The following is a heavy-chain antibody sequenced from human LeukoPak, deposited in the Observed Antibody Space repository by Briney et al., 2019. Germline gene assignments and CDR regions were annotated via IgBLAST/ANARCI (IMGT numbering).Heavy chain of an antibody. CDR1: VHIYRDFD. CDR2: LRYDGSDK. V-gene: IGHV3-30*02. Sequence: GGSQSLPCAVCVHIYRDFDTQGARHARRKAREWVTYLRYDGSDKYCVDSVEERFNISRDNPKNILYLQMNSLTAEDTAVYYCAKKRVGQNYGDSFEFWGEGRMVSVCS. J-gene: IGHJ3*01. CDR3: AKKRVGQNYGDSFEF. D-gene: IGHD5-24*01.